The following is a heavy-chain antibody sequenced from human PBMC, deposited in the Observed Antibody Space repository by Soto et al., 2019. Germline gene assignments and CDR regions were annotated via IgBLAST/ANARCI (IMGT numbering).Heavy chain of an antibody. D-gene: IGHD4-17*01. J-gene: IGHJ4*02. CDR2: ISAYNGNT. Sequence: GASVKVSCKASGYTFTSYGISWVRQAPGQGLEWMGWISAYNGNTNYAQKLQGRVTMTTDTSTSTAYMELRSLRSDDTAVYYCARYSDYGDLKYYFDYWGQGTLVTVSS. V-gene: IGHV1-18*01. CDR3: ARYSDYGDLKYYFDY. CDR1: GYTFTSYG.